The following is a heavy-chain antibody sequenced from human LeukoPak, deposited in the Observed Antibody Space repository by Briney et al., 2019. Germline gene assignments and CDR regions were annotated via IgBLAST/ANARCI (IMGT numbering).Heavy chain of an antibody. V-gene: IGHV5-51*01. Sequence: GESLKISCKGSEYTFTSYWIGWVRQVPGKGLEWMGIIYPGDSDIRYSPSFQGQVTISADKSISTAYLQWSSLKASDTAMYYCTRPEGVPYSFDYWGQGTLVTVSS. J-gene: IGHJ4*02. CDR3: TRPEGVPYSFDY. CDR1: EYTFTSYW. D-gene: IGHD3-10*01. CDR2: IYPGDSDI.